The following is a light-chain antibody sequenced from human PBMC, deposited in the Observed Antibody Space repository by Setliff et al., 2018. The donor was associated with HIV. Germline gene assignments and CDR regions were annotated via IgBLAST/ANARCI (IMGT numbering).Light chain of an antibody. V-gene: IGLV2-11*01. CDR2: DVD. CDR3: CSYAGTSTFDF. J-gene: IGLJ1*01. CDR1: SSDVGAYKY. Sequence: QSALAQPRSVSRSPGQSVTISCTGTSSDVGAYKYVSWYQQLPGKAPKLIIYDVDKRPSEVPYRVSGSKTDNTASLTISGLQGEDEADYYCCSYAGTSTFDFFGTGTKVTVL.